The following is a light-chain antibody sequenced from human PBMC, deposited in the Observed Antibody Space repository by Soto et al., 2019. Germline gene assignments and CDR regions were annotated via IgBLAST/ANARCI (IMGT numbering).Light chain of an antibody. CDR3: QPSYSTPRT. V-gene: IGKV1-39*01. J-gene: IGKJ1*01. Sequence: DIQLNQSPSSLSASVGDRVTITCRASQSISSYLNWYQQKPGKAPKLLIYAASSLQSGVPSRFSGSGSGTDFTLTISSLQPEDFATYYCQPSYSTPRTFGQGTKVDIK. CDR2: AAS. CDR1: QSISSY.